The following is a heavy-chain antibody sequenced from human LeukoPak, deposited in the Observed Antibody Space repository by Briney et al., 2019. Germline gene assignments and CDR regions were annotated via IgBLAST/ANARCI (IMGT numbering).Heavy chain of an antibody. CDR3: AKAEYCSSTSCYLYAFDI. J-gene: IGHJ3*02. CDR1: GFTFDDYG. CDR2: ISLDRGST. Sequence: GGSLRLSCAASGFTFDDYGMQSVRQAPGKGLEWVSCISLDRGSTSYADSVKGRFTISRDNAKNSLYLQMNSLRAEDTALYYCAKAEYCSSTSCYLYAFDIWGQGTMVTVSS. V-gene: IGHV3-9*01. D-gene: IGHD2-2*01.